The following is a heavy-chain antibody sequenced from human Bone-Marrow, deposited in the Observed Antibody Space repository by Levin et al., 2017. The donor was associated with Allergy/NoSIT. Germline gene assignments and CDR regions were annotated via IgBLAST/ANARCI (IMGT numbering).Heavy chain of an antibody. D-gene: IGHD3-22*01. J-gene: IGHJ6*02. CDR3: ARVSPIYYYDDSGPEEKFFYYGMDF. CDR1: GGSINTYY. V-gene: IGHV4-59*01. CDR2: IYYSGRT. Sequence: SETLSLTCTVSGGSINTYYWSWIRQPPGKGLEWIGYIYYSGRTNYNPSLKSRVTMSVDTSKKQFSLKMTSVTAADAAVYYCARVSPIYYYDDSGPEEKFFYYGMDFWGQGTTVTVSS.